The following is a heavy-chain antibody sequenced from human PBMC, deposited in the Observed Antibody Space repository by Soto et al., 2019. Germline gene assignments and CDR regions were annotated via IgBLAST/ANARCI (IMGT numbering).Heavy chain of an antibody. J-gene: IGHJ6*03. D-gene: IGHD5-12*01. CDR2: VAGTIPTT. V-gene: IGHV3-23*01. CDR1: GFTFSNYA. Sequence: GGSLRLSCAASGFTFSNYALTWVRQAPGKGLEWVSTVAGTIPTTVYADSVKGRFTISRDNSRDTLFLQMNNLRAEDTALYYCAKGGSSVYLYSYMDVWGKGTTVTVSS. CDR3: AKGGSSVYLYSYMDV.